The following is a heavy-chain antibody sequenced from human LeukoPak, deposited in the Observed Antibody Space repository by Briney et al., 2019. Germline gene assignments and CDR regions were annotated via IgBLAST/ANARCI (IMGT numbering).Heavy chain of an antibody. J-gene: IGHJ4*02. CDR2: ISWNSGSI. D-gene: IGHD6-6*01. V-gene: IGHV3-9*01. CDR3: SKGEYSSPVALFDY. CDR1: GFTFDDYA. Sequence: GGSLRLSCAASGFTFDDYAMHWVRQAPGKGLEWVSGISWNSGSIGYADSVKGRFTISRDNAKNPLYLQMNSLRAEDTALYYYSKGEYSSPVALFDYWGQGTLVTVSS.